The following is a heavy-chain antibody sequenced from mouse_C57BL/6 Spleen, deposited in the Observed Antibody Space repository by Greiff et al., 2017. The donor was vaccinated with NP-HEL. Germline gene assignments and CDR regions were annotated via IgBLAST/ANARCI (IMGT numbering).Heavy chain of an antibody. J-gene: IGHJ4*01. Sequence: QVQLQQPGAELVRPGSSVKLSCKASGYTFTSYWMHWVKQRPIQGLEWIGNIDPSDSETHYNQKFKDKATLTVDKSSSTAYMQLSSLTSEDSAVYYCARSPLITNYYYAMDYWGQGTSVTVSS. V-gene: IGHV1-52*01. CDR1: GYTFTSYW. D-gene: IGHD1-1*01. CDR3: ARSPLITNYYYAMDY. CDR2: IDPSDSET.